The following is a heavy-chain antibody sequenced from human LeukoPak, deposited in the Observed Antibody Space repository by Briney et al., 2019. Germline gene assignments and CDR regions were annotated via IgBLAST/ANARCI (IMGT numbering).Heavy chain of an antibody. CDR3: AKDGIWFGELLDY. Sequence: HPGGSLRLPCAASGFTFSSYAMSWLRQAPGKGLGWVSAISGSGGSTYYADSVKGRFTISRDNSKNTLYLQMNSLRAEDTAVYYCAKDGIWFGELLDYWGQGTLVTVSS. CDR2: ISGSGGST. J-gene: IGHJ4*02. D-gene: IGHD3-10*01. CDR1: GFTFSSYA. V-gene: IGHV3-23*01.